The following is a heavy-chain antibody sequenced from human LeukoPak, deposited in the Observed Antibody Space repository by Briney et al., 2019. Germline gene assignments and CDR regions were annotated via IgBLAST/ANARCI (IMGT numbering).Heavy chain of an antibody. D-gene: IGHD3-16*01. Sequence: GGSLRLSCAASGFTFSSYSMNWVRQAPGKGLEWVSSISSSSSTIYYADSVKGRFTISRDNAKNSLYLQMNSLRAEDTAVYYCARDRGRTNMAFDIWGQGTMVTVSS. CDR2: ISSSSSTI. CDR1: GFTFSSYS. V-gene: IGHV3-48*04. J-gene: IGHJ3*02. CDR3: ARDRGRTNMAFDI.